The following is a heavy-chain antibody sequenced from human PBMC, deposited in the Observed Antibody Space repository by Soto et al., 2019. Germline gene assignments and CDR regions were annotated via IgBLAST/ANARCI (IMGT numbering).Heavy chain of an antibody. V-gene: IGHV3-74*01. Sequence: GGSLDLSCAASGFSFSSYWMHWVRQAPGKGLVWVSRINSDGSSTSYADSVEGRFTISRDNAKNTLYLQMNSLRAEDTAVYYCARYLFLVRGGWYYDNAAFAFWVKGTMVPVS. D-gene: IGHD6-19*01. CDR2: INSDGSST. CDR3: ARYLFLVRGGWYYDNAAFAF. J-gene: IGHJ3*01. CDR1: GFSFSSYW.